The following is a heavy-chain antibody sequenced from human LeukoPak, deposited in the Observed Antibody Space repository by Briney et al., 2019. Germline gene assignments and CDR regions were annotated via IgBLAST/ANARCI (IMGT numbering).Heavy chain of an antibody. D-gene: IGHD1-14*01. Sequence: GGSLRLSCADSGFTFSRYAMHWVGQAPGKGLEWVAVISYDGSNKFYADSVKGRLAISRDNSKNTLYLQMNSLRTEDTAVYYCAKASNNHGLGGTVEYWGQGTLVTVSS. J-gene: IGHJ4*02. V-gene: IGHV3-30*18. CDR1: GFTFSRYA. CDR3: AKASNNHGLGGTVEY. CDR2: ISYDGSNK.